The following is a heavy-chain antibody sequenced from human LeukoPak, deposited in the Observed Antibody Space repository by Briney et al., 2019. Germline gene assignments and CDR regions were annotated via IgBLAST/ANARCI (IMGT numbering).Heavy chain of an antibody. D-gene: IGHD1-26*01. CDR2: MNWQGATT. V-gene: IGHV3-20*04. J-gene: IGHJ4*02. CDR1: GFIFDDYG. CDR3: ARVSWEGRFQGFLAFDY. Sequence: PGGSLSLSCAASGFIFDDYGMSWVRPAPGKGMEWVSGMNWQGATTGYVHSMKGRFTISRDNAKNSLYLQMNSLRAEDTALYYCARVSWEGRFQGFLAFDYWGQGTLVTVSS.